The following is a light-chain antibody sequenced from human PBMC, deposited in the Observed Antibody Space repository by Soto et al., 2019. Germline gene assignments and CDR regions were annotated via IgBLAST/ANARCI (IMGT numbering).Light chain of an antibody. J-gene: IGKJ5*01. Sequence: DIQLTQSPSFLSASVGDRVTITCRASQGISSYLAWYQQTPGKAPKLLIYASSTLQSGVPSRFSGSGSGTEFTLTISSRQPEDFATYSCQQVNTFPDTFGQGTRLDI. V-gene: IGKV1-9*01. CDR2: ASS. CDR3: QQVNTFPDT. CDR1: QGISSY.